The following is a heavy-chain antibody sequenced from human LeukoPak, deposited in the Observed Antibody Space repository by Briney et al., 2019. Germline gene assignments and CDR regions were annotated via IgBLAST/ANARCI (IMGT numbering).Heavy chain of an antibody. D-gene: IGHD1-26*01. CDR1: GFTFSRHW. CDR2: INSDGSGT. Sequence: GGSLRLSCAASGFTFSRHWMHWVRQAPGKGLVWISRINSDGSGTNYADFVKGRFTIFRDNAKSSLYLQMNSLRSEDTALYYCAKDRGVGIYYFDSWGQGTLVTVSS. J-gene: IGHJ4*02. CDR3: AKDRGVGIYYFDS. V-gene: IGHV3-74*01.